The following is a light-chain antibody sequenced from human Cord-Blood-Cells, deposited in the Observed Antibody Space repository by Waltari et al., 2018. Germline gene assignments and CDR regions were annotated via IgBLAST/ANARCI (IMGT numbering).Light chain of an antibody. CDR1: HSVSSSQ. J-gene: IGKJ4*01. Sequence: ELVLTQSPGTLSLSPGERATLPCRAIHSVSSSQLAWYQQKPGQPPRLLIYGTSSRATVIPDRFSGSGSGTDFTLTISRLEPEDFPVYDCQQYGSSPLTFGGGTKVEIK. CDR2: GTS. V-gene: IGKV3-20*01. CDR3: QQYGSSPLT.